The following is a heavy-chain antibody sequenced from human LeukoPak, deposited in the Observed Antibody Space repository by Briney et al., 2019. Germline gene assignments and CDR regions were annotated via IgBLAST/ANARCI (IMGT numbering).Heavy chain of an antibody. CDR2: ISYDGSNK. CDR3: AKDLFLFLGPNWFDP. J-gene: IGHJ5*02. V-gene: IGHV3-30-3*01. CDR1: GFTFSSYA. Sequence: GGSLRLSCAASGFTFSSYAMHWVRQAPGKGLEWVAVISYDGSNKYYADSVKGRFTISRDNSKNTLYLQMNSLRAEDTAVYYCAKDLFLFLGPNWFDPWGQGTLVTVSS. D-gene: IGHD3-10*02.